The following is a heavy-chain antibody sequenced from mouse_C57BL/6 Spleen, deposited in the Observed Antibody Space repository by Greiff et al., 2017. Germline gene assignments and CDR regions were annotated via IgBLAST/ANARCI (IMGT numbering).Heavy chain of an antibody. V-gene: IGHV7-1*01. J-gene: IGHJ4*01. Sequence: EVKLMESGGGLVQSGRSLRLSCATSGFTFSDFYMEWVRQAPGKGLEWIAASRNKANDYTTEYSASVKGRFIVSRDTSPSILYLQMNALRAEDTAVYYCARDVGAMDYWGQGSSVTVAA. CDR3: ARDVGAMDY. CDR1: GFTFSDFY. CDR2: SRNKANDYTT.